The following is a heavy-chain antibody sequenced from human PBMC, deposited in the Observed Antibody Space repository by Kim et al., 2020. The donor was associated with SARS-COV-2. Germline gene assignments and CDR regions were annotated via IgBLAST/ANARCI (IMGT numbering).Heavy chain of an antibody. D-gene: IGHD2-21*02. CDR3: ARHVTDGDRYDFDC. V-gene: IGHV4-39*01. J-gene: IGHJ4*02. Sequence: NQSLESRVTIAVDTSKNQFSRKLSSVAAADTAVYYCARHVTDGDRYDFDCWGQGTLVTVSS.